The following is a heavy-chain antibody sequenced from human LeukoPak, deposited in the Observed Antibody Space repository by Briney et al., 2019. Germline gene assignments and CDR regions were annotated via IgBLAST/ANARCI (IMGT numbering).Heavy chain of an antibody. V-gene: IGHV3-7*01. D-gene: IGHD2-2*02. CDR1: RFTFSSYW. Sequence: PGGSLRLSCAASRFTFSSYWMNWVRQAPGKGLEWVANIKQDESEKYYVDSVKGRFTISRDNAKNSLYLQMNNLRAEDTAVYYCARGGYCTSANCYTSSYYMDVWGKGTTVTVSS. CDR3: ARGGYCTSANCYTSSYYMDV. J-gene: IGHJ6*03. CDR2: IKQDESEK.